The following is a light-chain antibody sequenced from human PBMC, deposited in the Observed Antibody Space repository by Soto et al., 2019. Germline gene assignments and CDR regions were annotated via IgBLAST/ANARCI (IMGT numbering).Light chain of an antibody. Sequence: EVVLTQSPATLSVSPGDRATLSCRASQSVSRNLAWYQQKPGQAPRLLIYGASSRATGIPARFSGSGSGTEFTLTISSLQSEDFAVYYCQQYNNWPITFGQGTRLEIK. CDR2: GAS. V-gene: IGKV3-15*01. J-gene: IGKJ5*01. CDR3: QQYNNWPIT. CDR1: QSVSRN.